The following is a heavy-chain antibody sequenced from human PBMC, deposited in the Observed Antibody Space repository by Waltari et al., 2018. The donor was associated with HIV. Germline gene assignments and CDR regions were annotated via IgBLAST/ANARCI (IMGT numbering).Heavy chain of an antibody. CDR1: GFTLSRYG. CDR3: ARAHCSSTSCYYYGMDV. D-gene: IGHD2-2*01. CDR2: IWYDGGKI. V-gene: IGHV3-33*01. Sequence: QVQLVESGGGVVQPGRSLRLSCAASGFTLSRYGMHWVRQAPGKWLEGVASIWYDGGKIYYADSVGGRFTISRDTSKNTLYLQMNSLRGEDTAVYYCARAHCSSTSCYYYGMDVWGQGTTVTVSS. J-gene: IGHJ6*02.